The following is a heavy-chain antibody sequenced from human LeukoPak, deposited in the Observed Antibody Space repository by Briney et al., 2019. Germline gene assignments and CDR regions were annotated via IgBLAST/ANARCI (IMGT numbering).Heavy chain of an antibody. V-gene: IGHV3-48*02. CDR2: ISSSSTI. CDR3: ARTYCGGDCYPYYYYGMDV. Sequence: GGSLRLSCAASGFTFSSYSMNWVRQAPGKGLEWVSYISSSSTIYYADSVKGRFTISRDNAKNSLYLQMNSLRDEDTAVYYCARTYCGGDCYPYYYYGMDVWGQGTTVTVSS. J-gene: IGHJ6*02. D-gene: IGHD2-21*02. CDR1: GFTFSSYS.